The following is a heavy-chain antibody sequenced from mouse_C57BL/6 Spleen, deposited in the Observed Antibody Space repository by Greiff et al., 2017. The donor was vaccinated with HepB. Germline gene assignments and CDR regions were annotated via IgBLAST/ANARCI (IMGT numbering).Heavy chain of an antibody. Sequence: VQLQQSGAELVRPGASVKLSCTASGFNIKDYYMHWVKQRPEQGLEWIGRIDPEDGDTEYDPKFQGKATMTADTSSSTAYLQLSSLTSEDTAVYYCATSNVYYAMDYWGHGTSVTVSS. CDR3: ATSNVYYAMDY. D-gene: IGHD2-5*01. CDR2: IDPEDGDT. J-gene: IGHJ4*01. V-gene: IGHV14-1*01. CDR1: GFNIKDYY.